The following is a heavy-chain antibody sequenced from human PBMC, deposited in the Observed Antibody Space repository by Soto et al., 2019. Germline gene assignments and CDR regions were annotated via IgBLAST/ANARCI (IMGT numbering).Heavy chain of an antibody. J-gene: IGHJ4*02. CDR1: GFTFSSYA. CDR2: ISGSGGST. V-gene: IGHV3-23*01. D-gene: IGHD2-2*01. Sequence: GGSLRLSCAASGFTFSSYAMSWVRQAPGKVLEWVSAISGSGGSTYYADSVKGRFTISRDNSKNTLYLQMNSLRAEDTAVYYCAKVDIVVVPAAIRDNFDYWGQGTLVTVSS. CDR3: AKVDIVVVPAAIRDNFDY.